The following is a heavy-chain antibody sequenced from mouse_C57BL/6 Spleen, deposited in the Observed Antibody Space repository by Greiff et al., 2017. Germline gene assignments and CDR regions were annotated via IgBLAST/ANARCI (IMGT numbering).Heavy chain of an antibody. D-gene: IGHD2-1*01. CDR1: GFTFTDYY. J-gene: IGHJ2*01. Sequence: EVQVVESGGGLVQPGGSLSLSCAASGFTFTDYYMSWVRQPPGKALEWLGFIRNKANGYTTEYSASVKGRFTISRDNSQSILYLQMNALRAEDSATYYCARSGRYGNYLYYFDYWGQGTTLTVSS. V-gene: IGHV7-3*01. CDR3: ARSGRYGNYLYYFDY. CDR2: IRNKANGYTT.